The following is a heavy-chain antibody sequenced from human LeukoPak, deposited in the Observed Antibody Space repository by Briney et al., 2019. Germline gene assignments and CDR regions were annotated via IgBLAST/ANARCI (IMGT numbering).Heavy chain of an antibody. V-gene: IGHV1-2*04. CDR1: GYTFTNYD. D-gene: IGHD5-18*01. J-gene: IGHJ3*02. CDR3: ARTRIQLWSLNDAFDI. Sequence: ASVKVSCKASGYTFTNYDINWVRQAPGQGLEWMGWINPNSGGTNYAQKFQGWVTMTRDTSISTAYMELSRLRSDDTAVYYCARTRIQLWSLNDAFDIWGQGTMVTVSS. CDR2: INPNSGGT.